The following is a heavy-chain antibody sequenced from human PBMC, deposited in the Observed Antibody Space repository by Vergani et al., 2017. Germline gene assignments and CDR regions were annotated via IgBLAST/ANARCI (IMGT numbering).Heavy chain of an antibody. V-gene: IGHV3-23*01. CDR2: ISGSGGST. D-gene: IGHD2-15*01. CDR3: AKQTPRNPYWYFDL. J-gene: IGHJ2*01. Sequence: EVQLLESGGGLVQPGGSLRLSCAAFGFTFSSYAMSWVRKAPGKGMEWVSAISGSGGSTYYADSVKVRFTISRDNSKNTLYLQMNSLRAEDTAVYYCAKQTPRNPYWYFDLWGRGTLVTVSS. CDR1: GFTFSSYA.